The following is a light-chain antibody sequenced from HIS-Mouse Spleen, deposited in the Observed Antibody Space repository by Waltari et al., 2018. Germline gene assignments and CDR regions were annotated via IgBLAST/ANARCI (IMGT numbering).Light chain of an antibody. V-gene: IGLV3-19*01. CDR1: SLRSYY. Sequence: SSELTQDPAVSVALGQTVRITCQGDSLRSYYASWYQQKPGQAPVLVIYGKNNRPSGIPDRFSGSSLGNTASLTITGAQAEDEADYYCNSRDSSGFEEVFGGGTKLTVL. J-gene: IGLJ2*01. CDR2: GKN. CDR3: NSRDSSGFEEV.